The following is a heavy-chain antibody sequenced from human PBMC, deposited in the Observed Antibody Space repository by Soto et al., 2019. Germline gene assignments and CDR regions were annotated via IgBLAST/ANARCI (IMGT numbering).Heavy chain of an antibody. Sequence: VQLVESGGGVVQPGRSLRLSCAASGFTFSSYAMHWVRQAPGKGLEWVAVISYDGSNKYYADSVKGRFTISRDNSKNTLYLQMNSLRAEDTAVYYCAREGPRDSSPPMDYWGQGTLVTVSS. D-gene: IGHD3-22*01. J-gene: IGHJ4*02. CDR2: ISYDGSNK. CDR1: GFTFSSYA. V-gene: IGHV3-30-3*01. CDR3: AREGPRDSSPPMDY.